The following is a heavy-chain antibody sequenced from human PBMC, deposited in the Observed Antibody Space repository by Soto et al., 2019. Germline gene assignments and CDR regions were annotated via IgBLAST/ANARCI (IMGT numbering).Heavy chain of an antibody. Sequence: GGSLRLSCAASGFTFSSYAMHWVRQAPGKGLEWVAVISYDGSNKYYADSVKGRFTISRDNSKNTLYLQMNSLRAEDTAVYYCARDVDPFWSGPMDVWGQGTTVTVSS. CDR2: ISYDGSNK. J-gene: IGHJ6*02. CDR1: GFTFSSYA. D-gene: IGHD3-3*01. V-gene: IGHV3-30-3*01. CDR3: ARDVDPFWSGPMDV.